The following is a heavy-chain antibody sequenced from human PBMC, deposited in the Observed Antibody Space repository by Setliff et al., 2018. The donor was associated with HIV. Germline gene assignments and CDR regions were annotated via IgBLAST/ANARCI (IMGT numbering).Heavy chain of an antibody. Sequence: SETLSLTCAVYGGSFSGYYWTWIRQPPGKGLEWIGEITDSGSTNYNPSLETRVTISVDTSKNQFSLKLSSVTAADTAVYYCAKGVAGLQYYYYYMDVWGKGTTVTVSS. D-gene: IGHD6-19*01. CDR1: GGSFSGYY. CDR2: ITDSGST. V-gene: IGHV4-34*01. J-gene: IGHJ6*03. CDR3: AKGVAGLQYYYYYMDV.